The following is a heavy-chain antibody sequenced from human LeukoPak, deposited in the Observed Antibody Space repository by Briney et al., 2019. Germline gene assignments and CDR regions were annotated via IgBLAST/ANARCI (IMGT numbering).Heavy chain of an antibody. Sequence: GSLRLSCAASGFTFSDYYMSWIRQPPGKGLEWIGEINHSGVTNYNPSLKSRVIISVDTSKNQFSLNLNSVTAADTAVYYCARAGWFGDFYGPLDYWGQGTLATVSS. CDR3: ARAGWFGDFYGPLDY. V-gene: IGHV4-34*01. CDR2: INHSGVT. J-gene: IGHJ4*02. CDR1: GFTFSDYY. D-gene: IGHD3-10*01.